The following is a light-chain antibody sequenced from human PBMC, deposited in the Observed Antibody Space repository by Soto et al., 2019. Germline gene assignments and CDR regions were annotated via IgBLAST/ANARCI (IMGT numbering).Light chain of an antibody. V-gene: IGKV2-30*01. J-gene: IGKJ4*01. CDR3: MQGSHWRLT. Sequence: DVVMTQSPLSLSVTLGQPASISCRSSQSLVYSDGNTYLSWFQQRPGQSPRRLIYKVSNRDSGGPARCSGRGSGADFTLTIGRVEAEDVGIYYCMQGSHWRLTFGGGTKVEIK. CDR1: QSLVYSDGNTY. CDR2: KVS.